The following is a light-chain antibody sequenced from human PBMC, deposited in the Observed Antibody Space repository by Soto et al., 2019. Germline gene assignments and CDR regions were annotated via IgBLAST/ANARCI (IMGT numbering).Light chain of an antibody. Sequence: QSALTQPASVSGSPGQSITISCTGTSSNVGSYKLVSWYQQHPGKAPKLMIFEVNKRPSGVSNRFSGSKSGNTASLTISGLHAEDEADYYCTSYASSSTLWVFGGGTKLTVL. CDR2: EVN. J-gene: IGLJ3*02. CDR3: TSYASSSTLWV. V-gene: IGLV2-14*02. CDR1: SSNVGSYKL.